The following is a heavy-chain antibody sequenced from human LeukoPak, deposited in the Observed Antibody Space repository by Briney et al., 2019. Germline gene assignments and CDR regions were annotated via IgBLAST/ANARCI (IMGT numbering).Heavy chain of an antibody. CDR3: AREDTAMASF. J-gene: IGHJ4*02. D-gene: IGHD5-18*01. V-gene: IGHV4-39*07. CDR2: IYYSGST. CDR1: GGSISSSSYY. Sequence: SETLSLTCTVSGGSISSSSYYWGWIRQPPGKGLEWIGSIYYSGSTYYNPSLKSRVTISVDTSKNRFSLKLSSVTAADTAVYYCAREDTAMASFWGQGTLVTVSS.